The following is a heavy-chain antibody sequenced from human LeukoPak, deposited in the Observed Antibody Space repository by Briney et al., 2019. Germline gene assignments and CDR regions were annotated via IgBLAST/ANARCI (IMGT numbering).Heavy chain of an antibody. Sequence: GASVKVSCKASGYTFTSYGISWVRQAPGQGLEWMGWISAYNGNTNYAQKLQGRVTMTTDTSTSTAYMELRSLRSDDTAVYYCARDTRDRYCSGGSCYSAFDIWGQGTIVTVSS. V-gene: IGHV1-18*01. D-gene: IGHD2-15*01. CDR3: ARDTRDRYCSGGSCYSAFDI. CDR2: ISAYNGNT. J-gene: IGHJ3*02. CDR1: GYTFTSYG.